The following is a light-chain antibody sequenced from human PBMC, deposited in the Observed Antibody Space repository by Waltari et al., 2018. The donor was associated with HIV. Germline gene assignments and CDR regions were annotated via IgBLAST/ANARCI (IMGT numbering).Light chain of an antibody. CDR3: EQIYTFPLFT. CDR2: SAT. CDR1: QTIGDY. V-gene: IGKV1-39*01. J-gene: IGKJ3*01. Sequence: DIQLTQSPSPLSASVGDRVTITCRASQTIGDYVNWYQQKPGKPPKLLIYSATSLQPVVPSRFSGSGSGTDFALTISSLQPEDFAIYYCEQIYTFPLFTFGPGTKVDIK.